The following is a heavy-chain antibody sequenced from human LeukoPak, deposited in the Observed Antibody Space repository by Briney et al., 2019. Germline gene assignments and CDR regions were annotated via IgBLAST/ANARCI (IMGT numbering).Heavy chain of an antibody. CDR3: ARDFRWFGELHWFDP. D-gene: IGHD3-10*01. CDR2: ISYDGSNK. CDR1: GFTFSSYA. Sequence: GGSLRLSCAASGFTFSSYAMHWVRQAPGKGLEWVAVISYDGSNKYYADSVKGRFTISRDNSKNTLYLQMNSLRAEDTAVYYCARDFRWFGELHWFDPWGQGTLVTVSS. J-gene: IGHJ5*02. V-gene: IGHV3-30*04.